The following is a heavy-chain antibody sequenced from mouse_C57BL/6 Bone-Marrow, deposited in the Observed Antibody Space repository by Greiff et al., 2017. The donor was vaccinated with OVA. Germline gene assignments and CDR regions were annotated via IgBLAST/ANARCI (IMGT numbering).Heavy chain of an antibody. D-gene: IGHD1-1*01. J-gene: IGHJ4*01. CDR1: GYAFTNYL. V-gene: IGHV1-54*01. CDR2: INPGSGGT. Sequence: QVHVKQSGAELVRPGTSVKVSCKASGYAFTNYLIEWVKQRPGQGLEWIGVINPGSGGTNYNEKFKGKATLTADKSSSTAYMQLSSLTSEDSAVYFCAREGYYYGSVGYIYYAMDYWGQGTSVTVSS. CDR3: AREGYYYGSVGYIYYAMDY.